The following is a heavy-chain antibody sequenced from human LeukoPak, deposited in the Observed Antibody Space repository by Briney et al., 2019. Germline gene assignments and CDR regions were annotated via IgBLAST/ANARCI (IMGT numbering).Heavy chain of an antibody. J-gene: IGHJ4*02. Sequence: GSLRLSCAASGFTFSSYGMHWIRQPPGKGLEWIGSIYYSGSTYYNPSLKSRVTISVDTSKNQFSLKLSSVTAADTAVYYCARLRVYYDFWSGYHRDPFDYWGQGTLVTVSS. D-gene: IGHD3-3*01. CDR3: ARLRVYYDFWSGYHRDPFDY. V-gene: IGHV4-39*01. CDR1: GFTFSSYG. CDR2: IYYSGST.